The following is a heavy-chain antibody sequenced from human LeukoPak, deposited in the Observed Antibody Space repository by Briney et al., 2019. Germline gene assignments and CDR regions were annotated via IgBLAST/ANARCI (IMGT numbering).Heavy chain of an antibody. CDR3: AADGRGRASGSYYINDAFDI. CDR2: IVVCSGNT. J-gene: IGHJ3*02. Sequence: GTSVKVSCKASGFTFTSSAMQWVRQARGQRLEWIGWIVVCSGNTNYAQKFQERVTITRDMSTSTAYMELSSLRSEDTAVYYCAADGRGRASGSYYINDAFDIWGQGTMVTVSS. V-gene: IGHV1-58*02. D-gene: IGHD3-10*01. CDR1: GFTFTSSA.